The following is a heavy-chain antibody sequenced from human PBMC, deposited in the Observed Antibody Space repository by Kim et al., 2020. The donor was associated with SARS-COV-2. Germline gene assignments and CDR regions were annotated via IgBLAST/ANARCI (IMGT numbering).Heavy chain of an antibody. CDR2: IKSDGST. V-gene: IGHV3-53*01. J-gene: IGHJ5*01. D-gene: IGHD6-13*01. CDR3: ARDRGGSTWSWVAFDS. CDR1: GFGVSDNY. Sequence: GGSLRLSCAVSGFGVSDNYMNWVRQAPGKGLEWVSLIKSDGSTYYPDSVKGRFTISRDNSKNTLYLQMNSLRAEDTAVYFCARDRGGSTWSWVAFDSWG.